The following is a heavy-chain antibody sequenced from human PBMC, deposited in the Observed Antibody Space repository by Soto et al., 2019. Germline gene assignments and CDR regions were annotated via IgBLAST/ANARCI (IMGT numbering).Heavy chain of an antibody. CDR3: ARDGGQWLNWFDP. V-gene: IGHV1-3*01. Sequence: ASVKVSCKASGYTYTSYAMRWVRQAPGQRLEWMGWINAGNGNTKYSQKFQGRVTITRDTSASTAYMELSSLRSEDTAVYYCARDGGQWLNWFDPWGQGTLVNVSS. CDR2: INAGNGNT. J-gene: IGHJ5*02. CDR1: GYTYTSYA. D-gene: IGHD6-19*01.